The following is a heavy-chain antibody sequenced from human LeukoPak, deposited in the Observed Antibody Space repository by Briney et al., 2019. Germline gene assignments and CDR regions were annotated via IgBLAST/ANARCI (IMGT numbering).Heavy chain of an antibody. J-gene: IGHJ4*02. CDR2: IYYSGST. D-gene: IGHD6-19*01. CDR1: GGSINNYY. CDR3: ARDYRGWYYFDY. V-gene: IGHV4-59*01. Sequence: SETLSLTCTVSGGSINNYYWSWIRQSPGKGLEWIGYIYYSGSTNYNPSLKSRVTISLDTSKNQFSLKLSSVTAADRAVYYCARDYRGWYYFDYWGQGTLVTVSS.